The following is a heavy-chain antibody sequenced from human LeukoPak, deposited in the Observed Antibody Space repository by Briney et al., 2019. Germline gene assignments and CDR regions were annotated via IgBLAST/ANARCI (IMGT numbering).Heavy chain of an antibody. J-gene: IGHJ5*02. V-gene: IGHV3-23*01. CDR2: ISGSGGST. Sequence: GGSLRLSCAASGFTFSSYAMSWVRQAPGKGLEWVSAISGSGGSTYYADSVKGRFTISRDNAKNSLYLQMNSLRAEDTAVYYCARAYYYGSGSPRSGWFDPWGQGTLVTVSS. CDR1: GFTFSSYA. CDR3: ARAYYYGSGSPRSGWFDP. D-gene: IGHD3-10*01.